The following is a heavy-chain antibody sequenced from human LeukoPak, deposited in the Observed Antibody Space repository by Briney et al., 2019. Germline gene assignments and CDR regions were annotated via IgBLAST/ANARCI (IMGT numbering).Heavy chain of an antibody. Sequence: SETLSLTCTVSGYSISSGYYWGWIRQPPGKGLEWIGSIYHSGSTYYNPSLKSRVTISVDTSKNQFSLKLSSVTAADTAVYYCAKSSGYGLVDIWGQGTMVTVSS. V-gene: IGHV4-38-2*02. D-gene: IGHD3-22*01. CDR3: AKSSGYGLVDI. CDR1: GYSISSGYY. J-gene: IGHJ3*02. CDR2: IYHSGST.